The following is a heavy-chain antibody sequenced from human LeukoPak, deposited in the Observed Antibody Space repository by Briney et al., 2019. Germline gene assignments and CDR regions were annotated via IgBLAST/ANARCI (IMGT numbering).Heavy chain of an antibody. V-gene: IGHV1-18*01. CDR3: ARHLYGDYFFDY. D-gene: IGHD4-17*01. Sequence: ASVKDSCKASGYTYKSHVITWVRQAPGQGLEWMGWISAYNGNTNYAQKLQGRVTMTTDTSTSTAYMELRSLRSDDTAVYYCARHLYGDYFFDYWGQGTLVTVSS. CDR1: GYTYKSHV. J-gene: IGHJ4*02. CDR2: ISAYNGNT.